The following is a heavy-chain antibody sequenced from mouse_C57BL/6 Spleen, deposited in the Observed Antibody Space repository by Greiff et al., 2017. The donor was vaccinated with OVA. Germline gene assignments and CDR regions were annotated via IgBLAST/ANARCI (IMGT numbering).Heavy chain of an antibody. V-gene: IGHV1-81*01. D-gene: IGHD2-14*01. J-gene: IGHJ1*03. CDR1: GYTFTSYG. Sequence: QVQLQQSGAELARPGASVKLSCKASGYTFTSYGISWVKQRTGQGLEWIGEIYPGSGNTYYNEKFKGKATLTADKSSSTAYMELRSLTSEDSAVFFCAIGTAGTGYFDVWGTGTTVTVSS. CDR2: IYPGSGNT. CDR3: AIGTAGTGYFDV.